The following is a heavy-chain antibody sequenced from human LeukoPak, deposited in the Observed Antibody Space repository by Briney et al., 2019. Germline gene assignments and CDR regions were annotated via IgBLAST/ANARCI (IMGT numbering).Heavy chain of an antibody. CDR2: ISGSGGST. V-gene: IGHV3-23*01. CDR1: GFSFSIYA. Sequence: GGSLRLSCAASGFSFSIYAMSWVRQAPGKGLEWVSAISGSGGSTYYAGSVKGRFTISRDNSKSTLYLQMNSLRAEDTAVYYCAKLGTQNDYWGQGTLVIVSS. CDR3: AKLGTQNDY. J-gene: IGHJ4*02.